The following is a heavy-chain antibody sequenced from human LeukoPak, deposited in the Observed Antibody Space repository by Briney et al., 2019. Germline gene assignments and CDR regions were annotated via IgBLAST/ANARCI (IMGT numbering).Heavy chain of an antibody. Sequence: PSETLSLTCSVSGDSISTSSYYWGWFRQPPGKGLEWIGTIYYSGSTYYHPSLTSRVTISVDTSKNQFSLKLSSVTAADTAVYFWARAYRSSWYFNWFDPWGQGTLVTVSS. CDR3: ARAYRSSWYFNWFDP. CDR1: GDSISTSSYY. V-gene: IGHV4-39*01. D-gene: IGHD6-13*01. CDR2: IYYSGST. J-gene: IGHJ5*02.